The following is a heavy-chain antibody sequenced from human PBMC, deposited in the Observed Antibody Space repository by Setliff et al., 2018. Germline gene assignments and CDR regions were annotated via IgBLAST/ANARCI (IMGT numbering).Heavy chain of an antibody. CDR3: ARDVGGEGYFDS. Sequence: TSETLSLTCAVYGGSFSGYYWSWIRQPAGKGLQWIGRINTSGSTKYNPSLKSRVTMSVDTSKNQFSLKLSAVTAADTAVYYCARDVGGEGYFDSWGQGTLVTVSS. D-gene: IGHD3-10*01. J-gene: IGHJ4*02. V-gene: IGHV4-4*07. CDR1: GGSFSGYY. CDR2: INTSGST.